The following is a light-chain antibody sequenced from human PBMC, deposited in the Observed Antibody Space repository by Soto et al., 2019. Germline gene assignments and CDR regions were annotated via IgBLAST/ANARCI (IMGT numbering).Light chain of an antibody. J-gene: IGKJ4*01. CDR2: VAS. CDR3: QQSSSTPQT. CDR1: QSISSY. Sequence: DIQLTQSPSSLSASVGDRVTITCRASQSISSYLSWYQQKPGKAPKLLINVASTLQSGVPSRFSGSGSGTDFTLAISSLQPEDFATYYCQQSSSTPQTFGGGTRVEIK. V-gene: IGKV1-39*01.